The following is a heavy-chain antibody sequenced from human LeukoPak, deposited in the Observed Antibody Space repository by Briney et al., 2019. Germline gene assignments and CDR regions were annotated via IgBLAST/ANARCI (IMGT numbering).Heavy chain of an antibody. CDR3: ARAGVGANFDY. J-gene: IGHJ4*02. CDR2: ISSSSSTI. CDR1: GFTFSSYS. D-gene: IGHD1-26*01. Sequence: GGSLRLSCAASGFTFSSYSMNWVRQAPWKGLEWVSYISSSSSTIYYADSVKGRFTISRDNAKNSLYLQMNSLRAEDTAVYYCARAGVGANFDYWGQGTLVTVSS. V-gene: IGHV3-48*04.